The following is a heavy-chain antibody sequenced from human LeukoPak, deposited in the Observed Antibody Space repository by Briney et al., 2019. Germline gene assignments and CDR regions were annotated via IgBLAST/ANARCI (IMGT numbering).Heavy chain of an antibody. CDR3: ARRHYDFWSGNDAFDI. J-gene: IGHJ3*02. V-gene: IGHV4-34*01. D-gene: IGHD3-3*01. CDR1: GGSFSGYY. CDR2: INHSGST. Sequence: PSETLSLTCAVYGGSFSGYYWSWIRQPPGKGLEWIGEINHSGSTNYNPSLKSRVTISVDTSKNQFSLKLSSVTAADTAVYYCARRHYDFWSGNDAFDIWGQGTMVTVSS.